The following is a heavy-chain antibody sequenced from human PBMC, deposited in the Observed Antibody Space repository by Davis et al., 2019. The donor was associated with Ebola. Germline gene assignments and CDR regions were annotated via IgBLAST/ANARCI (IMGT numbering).Heavy chain of an antibody. Sequence: PSETLSLTCAVYGGSFSGYYRSWIRQPPGKGLEWIVEINHSGSTNYNPSLKSRVTISVDTSKNQFSLKLSSVTAADTAVYYCARRRGYNWNSGYFQHWGQGTLVTVSS. CDR2: INHSGST. J-gene: IGHJ1*01. V-gene: IGHV4-34*01. D-gene: IGHD1-7*01. CDR3: ARRRGYNWNSGYFQH. CDR1: GGSFSGYY.